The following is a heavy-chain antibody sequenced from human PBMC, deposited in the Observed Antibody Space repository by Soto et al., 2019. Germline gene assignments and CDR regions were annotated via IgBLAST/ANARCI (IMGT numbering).Heavy chain of an antibody. CDR2: IIPVLGVT. D-gene: IGHD2-21*02. CDR3: ARRRYCGADCYSKYYYGMDV. J-gene: IGHJ6*02. CDR1: GSTFSSYT. V-gene: IGHV1-69*02. Sequence: QVQLVQSGAEMKRPGSSVKVSCQASGSTFSSYTVSWVRQAPGQGLEWMGRIIPVLGVTNYAQKFKGRVTFTVTKSKTTXYXKLSSLRSGDTAVYYCARRRYCGADCYSKYYYGMDVWGQGTTVTVSS.